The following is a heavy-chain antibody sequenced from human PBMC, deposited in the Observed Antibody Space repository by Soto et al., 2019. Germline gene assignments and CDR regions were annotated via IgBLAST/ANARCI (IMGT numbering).Heavy chain of an antibody. V-gene: IGHV3-53*01. J-gene: IGHJ5*02. CDR1: GLEVSYNY. Sequence: GGSLRLSCAASGLEVSYNYMNWVRQAPGKGLEWVSVLYNSETTYYAESVKGRFTISRDTVKNTVYLEMNNRRVDDTAVYYCARDKTQGAGWFDPWGRGTLVTVSS. CDR2: LYNSETT. CDR3: ARDKTQGAGWFDP.